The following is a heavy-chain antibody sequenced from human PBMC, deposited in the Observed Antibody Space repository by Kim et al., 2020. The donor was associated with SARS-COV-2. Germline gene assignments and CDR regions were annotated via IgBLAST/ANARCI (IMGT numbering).Heavy chain of an antibody. V-gene: IGHV3-74*01. CDR3: SRDTFGPEDS. Sequence: TDYADSVKGRFTISKDSAKNMLFLHMNSLTVEDRAVYFCSRDTFGPEDSWGQGTLVTVSS. CDR2: T. J-gene: IGHJ5*01. D-gene: IGHD3-3*01.